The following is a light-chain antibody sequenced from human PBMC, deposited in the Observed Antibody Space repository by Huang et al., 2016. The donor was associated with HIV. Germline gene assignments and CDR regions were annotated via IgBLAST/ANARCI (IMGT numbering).Light chain of an antibody. CDR2: GAS. CDR3: QQSAVTPRT. CDR1: QNINRY. V-gene: IGKV1-39*01. J-gene: IGKJ2*01. Sequence: DIQITQSPSSLSASVGDRVIITCRASQNINRYLNWYQQQPGKAPNLLISGASKLQSGVPSSFSGSGSGTHFTLAISSLQPEDSATYYCQQSAVTPRTFGQGTKLEI.